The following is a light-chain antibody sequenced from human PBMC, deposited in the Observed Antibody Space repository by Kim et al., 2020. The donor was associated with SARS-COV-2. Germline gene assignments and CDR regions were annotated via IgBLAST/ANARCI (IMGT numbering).Light chain of an antibody. CDR3: QVWDSSTACV. Sequence: ALGKTARITEGGNNIGRKKGHWYQQKPGQAPVLVIYRDSNRPSGIPERFSGSNAGNTATLTISRAQAGDEADYYCQVWDSSTACVFGTGTKVTVL. V-gene: IGLV3-9*01. CDR1: NIGRKK. J-gene: IGLJ1*01. CDR2: RDS.